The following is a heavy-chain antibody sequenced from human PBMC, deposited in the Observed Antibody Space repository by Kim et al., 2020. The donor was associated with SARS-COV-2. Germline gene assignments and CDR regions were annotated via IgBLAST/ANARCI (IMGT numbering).Heavy chain of an antibody. CDR3: ASPAVLTGCSTDIDY. Sequence: GGSLRLSCAASGFTFSSYAMSWVRQAPGKGLEWVSAICGSGGSTYYADSVKGRFTISRDNSKNTLYLQMNSLRAEDTAVYYCASPAVLTGCSTDIDYWGQGTLVTVSS. D-gene: IGHD2-15*01. CDR2: ICGSGGST. V-gene: IGHV3-23*01. J-gene: IGHJ4*01. CDR1: GFTFSSYA.